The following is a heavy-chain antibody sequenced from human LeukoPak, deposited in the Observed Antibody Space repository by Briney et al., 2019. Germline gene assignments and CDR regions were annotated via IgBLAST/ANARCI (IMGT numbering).Heavy chain of an antibody. CDR1: GESISGFY. V-gene: IGHV4-59*01. CDR3: TRHYYGSGRLIDY. J-gene: IGHJ4*02. CDR2: IYYSGST. D-gene: IGHD3-10*01. Sequence: PSETLSLTCTVSGESISGFYWTWIRQPPGKGLEWIGYIYYSGSTNYNPSLKSRVTISVDTSKNQFSLKLSSVTAADTAVYYCTRHYYGSGRLIDYWGQGTLVTVSS.